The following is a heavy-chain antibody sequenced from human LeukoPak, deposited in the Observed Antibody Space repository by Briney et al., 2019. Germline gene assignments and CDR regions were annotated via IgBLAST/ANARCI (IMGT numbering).Heavy chain of an antibody. CDR2: IYYGGST. CDR1: GGSISSSSYY. Sequence: SETLSLTCTVSGGSISSSSYYWGWIRQPPGKGLEWIGSIYYGGSTYYNPSLKSRVTISVDTSKNQFSLKLSSVTAADTAVYYCARKYSYVDYWGQGTLVTVSS. D-gene: IGHD5-18*01. J-gene: IGHJ4*02. CDR3: ARKYSYVDY. V-gene: IGHV4-39*07.